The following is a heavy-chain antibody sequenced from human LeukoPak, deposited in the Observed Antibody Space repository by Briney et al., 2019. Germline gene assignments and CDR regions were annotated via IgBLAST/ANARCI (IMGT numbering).Heavy chain of an antibody. CDR2: IIGSGDST. Sequence: PGGSLRLSCEASGFTFSSSAMSWVRQAQGKGLEWVSVIIGSGDSTYYADSVKGRFTISRDNSKNTLSLQMNSLRAEDTAIYYCAKNAGSESYYNHIDYWGQGTLVTVSS. D-gene: IGHD3-10*01. J-gene: IGHJ4*02. CDR3: AKNAGSESYYNHIDY. CDR1: GFTFSSSA. V-gene: IGHV3-23*01.